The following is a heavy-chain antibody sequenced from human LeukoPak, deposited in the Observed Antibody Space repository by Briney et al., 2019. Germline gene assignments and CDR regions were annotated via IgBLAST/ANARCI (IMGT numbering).Heavy chain of an antibody. CDR1: GGSISSGDYY. D-gene: IGHD6-13*01. CDR3: ASWSIAAADFDY. J-gene: IGHJ4*02. Sequence: SETLSLTCTVSGGSISSGDYYWSWLRQPPGRGLEWIGYIYYSGSTYYNPSLKSRVTISVDTSKNQFSLKLSSVTAADTAVYYCASWSIAAADFDYWGQGTLVTVSS. V-gene: IGHV4-30-4*08. CDR2: IYYSGST.